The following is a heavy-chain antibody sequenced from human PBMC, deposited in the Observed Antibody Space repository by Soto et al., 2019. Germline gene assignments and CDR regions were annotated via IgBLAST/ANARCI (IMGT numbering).Heavy chain of an antibody. V-gene: IGHV4-30-4*01. CDR3: ASLDLGSGYTPAGPYGMDG. J-gene: IGHJ6*02. CDR1: GGSISSGVYY. D-gene: IGHD3-3*01. CDR2: IYYGGST. Sequence: SETLSLTCTVSGGSISSGVYYWSWLRQTPGKGLEWIGYIYYGGSTSYSPSLSSRIIMSMDTSKNQFSLRLSSETAADTGVYYCASLDLGSGYTPAGPYGMDGWGQGTRVAVSS.